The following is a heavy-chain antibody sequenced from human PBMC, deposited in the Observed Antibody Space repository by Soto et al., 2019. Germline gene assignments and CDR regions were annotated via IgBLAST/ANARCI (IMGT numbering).Heavy chain of an antibody. CDR3: AKYYGIVGATGPSDY. J-gene: IGHJ4*02. D-gene: IGHD1-26*01. CDR2: IKQDGSEK. V-gene: IGHV3-7*03. CDR1: GFTFSSYW. Sequence: GGSLRLSCAASGFTFSSYWMSWVRQAPGKGLEWVANIKQDGSEKYYVDSVKGRFTISRDNSKNTLYLQMNSLRAEDTAVYYCAKYYGIVGATGPSDYWGQGTLVTVSS.